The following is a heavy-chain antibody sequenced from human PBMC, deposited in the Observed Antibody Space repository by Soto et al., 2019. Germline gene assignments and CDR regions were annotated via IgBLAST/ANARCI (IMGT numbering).Heavy chain of an antibody. D-gene: IGHD1-1*01. CDR1: GYTFINFG. Sequence: QVRQVQSGGEVKKPGASVKVSCKASGYTFINFGISWVRQAPGQGLEWMGWISTYNGNADYAQKLQGRITLTTDTSTSTAYMELRSLRSDDTALYYCARGGTTGKGGFDYWGQGTLVTVSS. J-gene: IGHJ4*02. CDR2: ISTYNGNA. CDR3: ARGGTTGKGGFDY. V-gene: IGHV1-18*01.